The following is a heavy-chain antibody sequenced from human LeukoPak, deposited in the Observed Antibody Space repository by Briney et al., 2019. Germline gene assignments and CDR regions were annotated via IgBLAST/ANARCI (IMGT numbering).Heavy chain of an antibody. CDR3: AKDRDFWSGYYPY. CDR2: ISGSGGST. V-gene: IGHV3-23*01. CDR1: GFTFSSYA. J-gene: IGHJ4*02. D-gene: IGHD3-3*01. Sequence: GGSLRLSCAASGFTFSSYAMSWVRQAPGKGPEWVSAISGSGGSTYYADSVKGRFTISRDNSKNTLYLQMNSLRAEDTAVYYCAKDRDFWSGYYPYWGQGTLVTVSS.